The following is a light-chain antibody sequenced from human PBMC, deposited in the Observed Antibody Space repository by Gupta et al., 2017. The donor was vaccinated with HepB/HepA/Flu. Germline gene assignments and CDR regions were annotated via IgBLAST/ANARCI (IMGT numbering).Light chain of an antibody. CDR2: DVS. J-gene: IGLJ2*01. Sequence: QSALTQPRPVSASPGQSVTISCTGTSSDVSGYNYVSWYQQHPGKAPKLMIYDVSKRPSGVPDRFSGSKSGNTASLTISGLQAEDEADYHCCSYAGSYTFVVFGGGTKLTVL. CDR3: CSYAGSYTFVV. CDR1: SSDVSGYNY. V-gene: IGLV2-11*01.